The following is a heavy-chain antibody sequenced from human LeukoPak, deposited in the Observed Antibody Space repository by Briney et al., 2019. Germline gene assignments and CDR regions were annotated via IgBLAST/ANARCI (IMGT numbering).Heavy chain of an antibody. CDR3: ARVSSSSSDY. J-gene: IGHJ4*02. D-gene: IGHD2-2*01. CDR1: GFTFGSYQ. CDR2: ISSSGSTI. V-gene: IGHV3-48*03. Sequence: QTGGSLRLSCAASGFTFGSYQMNWVRQAPGKGLEWVSYISSSGSTIHYADSVRGRFTISRDNAKKSLYLQMNSLRVEDTAVYYCARVSSSSSDYWGQGTLVTVSS.